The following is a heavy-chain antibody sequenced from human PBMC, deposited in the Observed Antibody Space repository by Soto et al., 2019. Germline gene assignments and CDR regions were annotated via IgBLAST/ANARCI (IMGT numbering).Heavy chain of an antibody. CDR3: AKADDYGDYVCNFEY. J-gene: IGHJ4*02. CDR1: GFTFSSYA. CDR2: ISGSGGST. V-gene: IGHV3-23*01. Sequence: GGSLRLSCAASGFTFSSYAMSWVRQAPGKGLEWVSAISGSGGSTYYADSVKGRLTISSDNSKNKLYLQMNSLSAEDTAVYYCAKADDYGDYVCNFEYWGQGT. D-gene: IGHD4-17*01.